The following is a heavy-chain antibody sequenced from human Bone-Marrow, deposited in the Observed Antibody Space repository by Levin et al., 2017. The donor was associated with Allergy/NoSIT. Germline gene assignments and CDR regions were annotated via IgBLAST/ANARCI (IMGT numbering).Heavy chain of an antibody. J-gene: IGHJ4*02. D-gene: IGHD5-24*01. V-gene: IGHV3-48*01. CDR1: GFTFSDSA. CDR2: ISSSSEKI. Sequence: SCAASGFTFSDSAMNWARQAPGKGLEWIGYISSSSEKIYYADSVKGRFTISRDDAKKSLFLQMTSLRVEDTAVYHCARGGQDGWDFDSWGQGTLVTVSS. CDR3: ARGGQDGWDFDS.